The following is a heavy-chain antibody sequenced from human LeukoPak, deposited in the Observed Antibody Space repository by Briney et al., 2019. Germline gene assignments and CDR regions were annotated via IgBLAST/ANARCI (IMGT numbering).Heavy chain of an antibody. CDR2: ISSDARST. J-gene: IGHJ4*02. D-gene: IGHD6-13*01. V-gene: IGHV3-74*01. Sequence: PGGSLRLSCAASGFSFSNYWMHWVRQAPGKGLMWVSRISSDARSTNYADSVKGRFTISKDNSKNTLYLQMNSLRAEDTAVYYCARRSADGGYFDDWGLGTLVTVSS. CDR3: ARRSADGGYFDD. CDR1: GFSFSNYW.